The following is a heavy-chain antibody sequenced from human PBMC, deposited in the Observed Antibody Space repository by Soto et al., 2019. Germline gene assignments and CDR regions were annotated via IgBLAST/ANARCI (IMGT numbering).Heavy chain of an antibody. D-gene: IGHD3-3*02. CDR1: GDSISRRNSH. CDR3: VRYDRINMKPYSPEGFHI. V-gene: IGHV4-39*01. CDR2: VYYGGAIFYSGNI. Sequence: SETLSLTCTVSGDSISRRNSHWAWTRQPPGQRLEYIGSVYYGGAIFYSGNIYYNPSLKSRVTISVDTSKNQFSLRLSSVTAADTGVYYCVRYDRINMKPYSPEGFHIWGQGTMVTVS. J-gene: IGHJ3*02.